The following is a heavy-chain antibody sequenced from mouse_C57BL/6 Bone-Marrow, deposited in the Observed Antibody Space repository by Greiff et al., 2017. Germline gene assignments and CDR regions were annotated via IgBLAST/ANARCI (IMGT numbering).Heavy chain of an antibody. V-gene: IGHV1-52*01. Sequence: VQLQQPGAELVRPGSSVKLSCKASGYTFTSYWMHWVKQRPIQGLEWIGNIDPSDSETHYNQKFKDKATLTVDKSSSTAYMQLSSLTSEDSAVYYCAILYYYSSSTLFAYWGQGTLVTVSA. CDR2: IDPSDSET. J-gene: IGHJ3*01. CDR1: GYTFTSYW. D-gene: IGHD1-1*01. CDR3: AILYYYSSSTLFAY.